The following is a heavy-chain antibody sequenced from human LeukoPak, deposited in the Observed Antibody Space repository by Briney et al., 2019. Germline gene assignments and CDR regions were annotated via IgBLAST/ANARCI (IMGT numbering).Heavy chain of an antibody. Sequence: ASVKVSCKASGYTFSSYYLHWVRQAPGQGLEWMGIISPSGGGTTYAQKFQGRVTMTRDTSTSTVYMELSSLRSEDTAVYYCARDSAGASGGNAFDIWGQGTMVTVSS. V-gene: IGHV1-46*01. D-gene: IGHD1-26*01. CDR2: ISPSGGGT. CDR3: ARDSAGASGGNAFDI. J-gene: IGHJ3*02. CDR1: GYTFSSYY.